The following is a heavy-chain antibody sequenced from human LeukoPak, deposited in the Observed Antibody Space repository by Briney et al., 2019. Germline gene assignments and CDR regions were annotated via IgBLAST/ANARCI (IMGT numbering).Heavy chain of an antibody. J-gene: IGHJ5*02. CDR3: ARVWDASGWSNWFDP. CDR1: GYKFTAYN. V-gene: IGHV1-2*02. Sequence: ASVGVSCKSSGYKFTAYNIHWIRQAPGQGPEWMGWVNPDSGDTNCTQNYEGRLTLTRDTSVSTVYMELSSLTSGDTAVYYCARVWDASGWSNWFDPWGQGTLVTVSS. CDR2: VNPDSGDT. D-gene: IGHD6-19*01.